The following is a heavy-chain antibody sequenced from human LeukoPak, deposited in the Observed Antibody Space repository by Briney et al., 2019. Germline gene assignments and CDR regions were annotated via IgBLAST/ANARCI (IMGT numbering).Heavy chain of an antibody. CDR2: ISGSGGST. Sequence: PGGSLRLSCAASGFTFSSYAMSWVRQAPGKGLEWVSAISGSGGSTYYADSVKGRFTISRDNSKNTLYLQMNSLRAEDTAVYYCAHGAVAGSEEGVNWFDPWGQGTLVTVSS. J-gene: IGHJ5*02. CDR1: GFTFSSYA. D-gene: IGHD6-19*01. V-gene: IGHV3-23*01. CDR3: AHGAVAGSEEGVNWFDP.